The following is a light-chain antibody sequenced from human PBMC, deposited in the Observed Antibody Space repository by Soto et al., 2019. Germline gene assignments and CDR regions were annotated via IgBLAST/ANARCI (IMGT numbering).Light chain of an antibody. CDR3: GTWDSSLSAVV. CDR1: SSNIGNNY. CDR2: DNN. Sequence: QSVLTQPPSVSAAPGQTVTISCSGSSSNIGNNYVSWYQQLPGTAPKLLIYDNNKRPSGIPDRFSGFKSGTSATLGITGRQTGDEADYYGGTWDSSLSAVVFGGGTKLAVL. V-gene: IGLV1-51*01. J-gene: IGLJ2*01.